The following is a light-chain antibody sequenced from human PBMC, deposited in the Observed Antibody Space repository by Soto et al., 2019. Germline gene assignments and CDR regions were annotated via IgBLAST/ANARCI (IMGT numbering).Light chain of an antibody. CDR2: SNN. J-gene: IGLJ3*02. Sequence: QSVLTQPPSASGTPGQRVTISCSGSSSNIGSNTVNWYQQVPGTAPKLLIHSNNQRPSGVPDRFSGSKSGTSASLAISGLQSEDEADYYCATWDDILNGGVFGGGTKLTVL. V-gene: IGLV1-44*01. CDR1: SSNIGSNT. CDR3: ATWDDILNGGV.